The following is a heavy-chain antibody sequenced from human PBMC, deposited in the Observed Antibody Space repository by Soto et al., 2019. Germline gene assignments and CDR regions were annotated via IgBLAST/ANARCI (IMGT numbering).Heavy chain of an antibody. V-gene: IGHV4-4*02. D-gene: IGHD6-19*01. CDR1: SGSISSSNW. CDR3: ARSRASARSGYSSGRFDY. Sequence: SETLSLTCAVSSGSISSSNWWSWVRQPPGKGLEWIGEIYHSGSTNYNPSLKSRVTISVDKSKNQFSLKLSSVTAADTAVYYCARSRASARSGYSSGRFDYWGQGTQVTVSS. J-gene: IGHJ4*02. CDR2: IYHSGST.